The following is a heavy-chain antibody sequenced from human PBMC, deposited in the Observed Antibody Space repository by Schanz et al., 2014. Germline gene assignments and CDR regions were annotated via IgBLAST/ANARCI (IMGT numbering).Heavy chain of an antibody. CDR1: GFTVDSNY. CDR2: IYGGST. V-gene: IGHV3-66*01. J-gene: IGHJ4*02. CDR3: ARTTNPFNFDSWPYLDY. Sequence: DVQVVESGGDLVQPGGSLRLSCAASGFTVDSNYMSWVRQAPGKGLEWVSFIYGGSTYYTDSVKGRFTISRDNSKNTLYLQMNSLRAEDTAVYYCARTTNPFNFDSWPYLDYWGQGTLVTVSS. D-gene: IGHD3-9*01.